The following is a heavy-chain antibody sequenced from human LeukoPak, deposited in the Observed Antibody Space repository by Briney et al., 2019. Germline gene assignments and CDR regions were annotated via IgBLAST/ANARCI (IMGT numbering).Heavy chain of an antibody. D-gene: IGHD1-7*01. CDR2: IKQEGSEK. Sequence: PGGSLRLSCAASGFTFSSYWMSWVRQGPGKGLEWVANIKQEGSEKYYMDSVKGRFTISRDNAKNSLYLQMNSLRAEDTAVYYCIASITGTDFDYWGQGTLVTVSS. V-gene: IGHV3-7*01. CDR3: IASITGTDFDY. CDR1: GFTFSSYW. J-gene: IGHJ4*02.